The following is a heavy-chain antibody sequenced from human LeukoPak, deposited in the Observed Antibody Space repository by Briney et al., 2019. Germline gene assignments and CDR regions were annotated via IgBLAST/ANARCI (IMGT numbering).Heavy chain of an antibody. CDR2: INGGSGGST. CDR3: AKLGCTSTSCYVNC. D-gene: IGHD2-2*01. Sequence: GGSLRLSCTASGFTFSDYAMGWVRQAPGKGLEWVSTINGGSGGSTSYSDSVKGRFTISRDNSKNTLHLQMNSLRAQDTAIYYCAKLGCTSTSCYVNCWGQGTLVTVSS. J-gene: IGHJ4*02. V-gene: IGHV3-23*01. CDR1: GFTFSDYA.